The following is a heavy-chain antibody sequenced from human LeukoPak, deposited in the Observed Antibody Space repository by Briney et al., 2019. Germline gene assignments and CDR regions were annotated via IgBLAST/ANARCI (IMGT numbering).Heavy chain of an antibody. Sequence: SVKVSCKASGGTFSSYTISWVRQAPGQGLEWMGRNIPILGIANYAQKFQGRVTITADKSTNTAYMELSRLRSEDTAVYYCARKWYYDFCSGYRDWGQGTLVTVSS. J-gene: IGHJ4*02. D-gene: IGHD3-3*01. V-gene: IGHV1-69*02. CDR3: ARKWYYDFCSGYRD. CDR2: NIPILGIA. CDR1: GGTFSSYT.